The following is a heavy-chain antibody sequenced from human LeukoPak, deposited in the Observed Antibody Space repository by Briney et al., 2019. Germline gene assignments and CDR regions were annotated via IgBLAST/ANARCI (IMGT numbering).Heavy chain of an antibody. CDR3: ARGFYYYGLDV. V-gene: IGHV1-8*01. CDR2: MNPNNGNT. J-gene: IGHJ6*02. Sequence: ASVKVSCKASGYTFTRYDINWVRQAPGQGLERLGWMNPNNGNTGHAQKFQGRVTMTRSTSIDTAYMELNTLTSDDTAAYYCARGFYYYGLDVWGQGTTVTVSS. CDR1: GYTFTRYD.